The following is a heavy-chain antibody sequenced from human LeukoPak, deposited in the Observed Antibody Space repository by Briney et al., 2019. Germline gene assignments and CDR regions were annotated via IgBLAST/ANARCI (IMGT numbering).Heavy chain of an antibody. CDR3: ARARGTITGGYFDY. Sequence: ASVKVSCKASGGTFSSYAISWVRQAPGQGLEWMGWISAYNGNTNYAQKLQGRVTMTTDTSTSTAYMELRSLRSDDTAVYYCARARGTITGGYFDYWGQGTLVTVSS. CDR1: GGTFSSYA. D-gene: IGHD5-24*01. V-gene: IGHV1-18*01. J-gene: IGHJ4*02. CDR2: ISAYNGNT.